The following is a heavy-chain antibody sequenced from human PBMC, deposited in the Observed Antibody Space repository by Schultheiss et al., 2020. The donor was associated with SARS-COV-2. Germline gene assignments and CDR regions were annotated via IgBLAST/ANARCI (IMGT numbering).Heavy chain of an antibody. J-gene: IGHJ6*03. V-gene: IGHV4-59*01. Sequence: SETLSLTCTVSGGSITNYYWNWIRQPPGKGLEWIGYIYYSGSTNYNPSLKSRVTISVDTSKNQFSLKLSSVTAADTAVYYCARRSLGYCSGGSCYSFYYYYMDVWGKGTTVTVSS. D-gene: IGHD2-15*01. CDR1: GGSITNYY. CDR2: IYYSGST. CDR3: ARRSLGYCSGGSCYSFYYYYMDV.